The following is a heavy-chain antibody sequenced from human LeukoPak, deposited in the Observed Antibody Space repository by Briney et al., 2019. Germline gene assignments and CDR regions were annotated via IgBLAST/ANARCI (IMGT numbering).Heavy chain of an antibody. CDR3: AKSLSGSYQFDY. CDR1: GFTFSSFA. J-gene: IGHJ4*02. V-gene: IGHV3-23*01. CDR2: ISGSGGST. Sequence: PGGSLRLSCAASGFTFSSFAMSWVRQAPQKGLEWVSAISGSGGSTYYADSVKGRFTISRDNSKNTLYLQMNSLRAEDTAVYYCAKSLSGSYQFDYWGQRTLVTVSS. D-gene: IGHD1-26*01.